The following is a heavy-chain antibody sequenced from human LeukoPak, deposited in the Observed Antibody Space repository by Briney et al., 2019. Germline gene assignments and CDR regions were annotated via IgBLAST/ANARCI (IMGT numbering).Heavy chain of an antibody. CDR1: GFTFSDYY. J-gene: IGHJ6*03. CDR3: SRADYYGSGSPISLDV. Sequence: GGSLRLSCAASGFTFSDYYMSWVRQAPGKGLEWVGFIRSRAYGATTEYAASVKGRFTISRDDSKSNAFLQMNSLKTEDTAVYYCSRADYYGSGSPISLDVWGKGTTVTVS. V-gene: IGHV3-49*04. D-gene: IGHD3-10*01. CDR2: IRSRAYGATT.